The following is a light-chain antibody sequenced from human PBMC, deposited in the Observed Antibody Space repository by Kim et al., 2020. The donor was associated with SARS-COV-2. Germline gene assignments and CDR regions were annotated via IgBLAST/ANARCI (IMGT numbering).Light chain of an antibody. CDR3: QSYDSSNYV. V-gene: IGLV6-57*03. Sequence: GKTVTPSCTRSSGSIASNYVQWYQQRPGSAPTTVIYEDNQSPSGVPDRFSGSIDSSSNSASLTISGLKTEDEADYYCQSYDSSNYVFGTGTKVTVL. J-gene: IGLJ1*01. CDR1: SGSIASNY. CDR2: EDN.